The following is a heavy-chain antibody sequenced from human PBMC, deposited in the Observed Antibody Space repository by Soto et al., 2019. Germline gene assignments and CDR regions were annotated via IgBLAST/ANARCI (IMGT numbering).Heavy chain of an antibody. CDR1: GYSFSSYW. CDR3: AKLSPSCSGGSCYPDY. Sequence: GESLKISCKGSGYSFSSYWIGWVRQMPGKGLEWMGIMYPGDSDTRYSPSFQGQVTNSADKSISTAYLQWSSLEASDTAMYYCAKLSPSCSGGSCYPDYWGQGTLVTVSS. CDR2: MYPGDSDT. D-gene: IGHD2-15*01. V-gene: IGHV5-51*01. J-gene: IGHJ4*02.